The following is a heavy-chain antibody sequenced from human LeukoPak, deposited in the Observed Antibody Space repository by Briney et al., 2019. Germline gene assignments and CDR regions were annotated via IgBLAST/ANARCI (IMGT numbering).Heavy chain of an antibody. J-gene: IGHJ6*02. Sequence: GASVKVSCKASGGTFSSYAISWVRQAPGKGLEWVSAISGSGGSTYYADSVKGRFTISRDNSKNTLYLQMNSLKTEDTAVYYCTTAVAGLTYYYYYGMDVWGQGTTVTVSS. CDR2: ISGSGGST. D-gene: IGHD6-19*01. CDR1: GGTFSSYA. CDR3: TTAVAGLTYYYYYGMDV. V-gene: IGHV3-23*01.